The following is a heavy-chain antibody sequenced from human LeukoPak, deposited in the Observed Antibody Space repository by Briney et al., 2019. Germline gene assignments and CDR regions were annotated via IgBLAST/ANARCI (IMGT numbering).Heavy chain of an antibody. V-gene: IGHV3-21*01. CDR3: ASDRSSSFDY. Sequence: GGSLRLSCAASGFTFSSYSMNWVRQAPGEGLEWVSSISSSSSYIYYADSVKGRFTISRDNAKNSLYLQMNSLRAEDTAVYYCASDRSSSFDYWGQGTLVTVSS. CDR2: ISSSSSYI. D-gene: IGHD2-15*01. J-gene: IGHJ4*02. CDR1: GFTFSSYS.